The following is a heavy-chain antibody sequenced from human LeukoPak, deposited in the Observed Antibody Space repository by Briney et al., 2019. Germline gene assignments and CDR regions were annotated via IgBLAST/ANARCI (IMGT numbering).Heavy chain of an antibody. J-gene: IGHJ4*02. CDR1: GGTFSSYA. V-gene: IGHV1-69*05. CDR2: IIPIFGTA. CDR3: ARSDTAMADFDY. D-gene: IGHD5-18*01. Sequence: GASVKVSCKASGGTFSSYAISWVRQAPGQGLEWMGGIIPIFGTANYAQKFQGRVTITTDESTSTAYMELSSLRSEDTAVYYCARSDTAMADFDYWGQGTLVTVSS.